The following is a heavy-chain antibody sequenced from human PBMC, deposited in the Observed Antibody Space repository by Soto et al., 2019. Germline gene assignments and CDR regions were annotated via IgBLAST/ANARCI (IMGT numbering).Heavy chain of an antibody. Sequence: QVQLQESGPGLVMPSGTLSLTCVVSGASISSSDWWDWVRQPPGKGLEWLGEIHHGGTTIYNPSLKDRVTISVDESKNHFSLTLTSVTAADTAVYYWARDFKAPNDAWAFDHWGRGTLVTVSS. CDR3: ARDFKAPNDAWAFDH. V-gene: IGHV4-4*02. CDR2: IHHGGTT. J-gene: IGHJ4*02. CDR1: GASISSSDW. D-gene: IGHD1-1*01.